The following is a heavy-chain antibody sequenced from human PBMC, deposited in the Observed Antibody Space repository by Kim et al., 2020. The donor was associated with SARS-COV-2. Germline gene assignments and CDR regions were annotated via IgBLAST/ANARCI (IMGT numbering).Heavy chain of an antibody. Sequence: SETLSLTCTVSGGSISSYYWSWIRQPPGKGLEWIGNIYDSGTIHYNPSLKSRVTISVDTSKNQQFSLKLSSVTAADTAVYYCARQARSNGWAFDYWGQGTLVTVSS. CDR1: GGSISSYY. D-gene: IGHD6-19*01. J-gene: IGHJ4*02. V-gene: IGHV4-59*08. CDR2: IYDSGTI. CDR3: ARQARSNGWAFDY.